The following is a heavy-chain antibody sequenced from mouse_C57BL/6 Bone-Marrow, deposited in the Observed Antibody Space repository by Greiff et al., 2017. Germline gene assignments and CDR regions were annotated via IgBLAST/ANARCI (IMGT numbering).Heavy chain of an antibody. D-gene: IGHD1-1*01. V-gene: IGHV5-9*01. J-gene: IGHJ2*01. CDR3: ARHPSSLFDY. CDR1: GFTFSSYT. CDR2: ISGGGGNT. Sequence: EVQGVESGGGLVKPGGSLKLSCAASGFTFSSYTMSWVRQTPEKRLEWVATISGGGGNTYYPDSVKGRFTISRDNAKNTLYLQMSSLRSEDTALYYCARHPSSLFDYWGQGTTLTVSS.